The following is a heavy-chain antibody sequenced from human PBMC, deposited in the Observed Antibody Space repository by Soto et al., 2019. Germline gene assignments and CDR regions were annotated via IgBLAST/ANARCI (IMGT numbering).Heavy chain of an antibody. CDR1: GYTFTSYD. J-gene: IGHJ6*02. D-gene: IGHD4-4*01. Sequence: ASVKVSCKASGYTFTSYDINWVRQATGQGLEWMGWMNPNSGNTGYAQKFQGRVTMTRNTSISTAYMELSSLRSEDTAVYYCASAVKGSNHYYYGMDVWGQGTTVTVSS. CDR2: MNPNSGNT. CDR3: ASAVKGSNHYYYGMDV. V-gene: IGHV1-8*01.